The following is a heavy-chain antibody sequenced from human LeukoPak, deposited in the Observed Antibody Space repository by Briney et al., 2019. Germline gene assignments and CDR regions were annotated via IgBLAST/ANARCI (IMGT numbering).Heavy chain of an antibody. CDR2: MSSRGSTI. D-gene: IGHD2-15*01. CDR1: GFTFSIYE. J-gene: IGHJ4*02. V-gene: IGHV3-48*03. Sequence: GGSLRLSCAASGFTFSIYEMSWVRQAPGKGLEWLSYMSSRGSTISYADSVKGRFTISRDNAKNSLFLQMNSLRAEDTAVYYCARARTPDCWGQGTLVTVSS. CDR3: ARARTPDC.